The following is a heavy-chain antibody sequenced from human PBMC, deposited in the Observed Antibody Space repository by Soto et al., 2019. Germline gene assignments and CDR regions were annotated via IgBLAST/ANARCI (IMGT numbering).Heavy chain of an antibody. Sequence: VGSLRLSCAASGFKFSNYAMSWVRQAPGKGLEWVSLISATGGGTYYADSVKGRFTISRDNSHNTLYLQVHSLTAEDTAVYYCAKDRRAGGNSAFYFDFWGQGARSPSPQ. CDR2: ISATGGGT. CDR3: AKDRRAGGNSAFYFDF. J-gene: IGHJ4*02. CDR1: GFKFSNYA. D-gene: IGHD3-16*01. V-gene: IGHV3-23*01.